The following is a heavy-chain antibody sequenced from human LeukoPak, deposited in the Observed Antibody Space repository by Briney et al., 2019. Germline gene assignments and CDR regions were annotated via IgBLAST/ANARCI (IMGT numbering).Heavy chain of an antibody. V-gene: IGHV3-23*01. CDR3: ATELTGYSSGWYLKGSPAFDI. CDR2: ISGSGGST. CDR1: GFTFSSYA. D-gene: IGHD6-19*01. Sequence: GGSLRLSCAASGFTFSSYAMSWVRQAPGKGLECVSAISGSGGSTYYADSVKGRFTISRDNSKNTLYLQMNSLRAEDTAVYYCATELTGYSSGWYLKGSPAFDIWGQGTMVTVSS. J-gene: IGHJ3*02.